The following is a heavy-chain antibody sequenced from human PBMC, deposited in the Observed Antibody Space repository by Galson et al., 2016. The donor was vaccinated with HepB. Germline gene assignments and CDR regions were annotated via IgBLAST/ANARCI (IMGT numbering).Heavy chain of an antibody. CDR1: GFILRSYA. D-gene: IGHD6-13*01. CDR2: IGGGDGLT. CDR3: AKVGSAVVHLYFDL. V-gene: IGHV3-23*01. J-gene: IGHJ2*01. Sequence: SLRLSCAASGFILRSYAMSWVRQAPGKGLQWVSTIGGGDGLTFYTDSARGRFTISRDFSKNTLYLHLDRLRAEDTAIYYCAKVGSAVVHLYFDLWGRGTLVTVSS.